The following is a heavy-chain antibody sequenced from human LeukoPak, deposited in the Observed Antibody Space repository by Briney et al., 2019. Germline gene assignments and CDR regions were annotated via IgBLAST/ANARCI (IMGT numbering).Heavy chain of an antibody. J-gene: IGHJ4*02. CDR3: ARGRDGYEPYFDY. Sequence: GGSLRLSCAASGFTFSSYSMNWVRQAPGKGLEWVSSISSSSSYIYYADSVKGRFTISRDNAKNSLYLQMNSLRAEDTAVYYCARGRDGYEPYFDYWGQGTLVTVSS. CDR2: ISSSSSYI. D-gene: IGHD5-24*01. CDR1: GFTFSSYS. V-gene: IGHV3-21*01.